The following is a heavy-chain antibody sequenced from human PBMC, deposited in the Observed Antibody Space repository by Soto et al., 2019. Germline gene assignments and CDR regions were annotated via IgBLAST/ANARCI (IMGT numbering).Heavy chain of an antibody. D-gene: IGHD6-13*01. CDR3: ARGHFAAAAEFFPRAVSNKRGSRFDY. CDR1: GGSVSSGSYY. Sequence: SETLSLTCTVSGGSVSSGSYYWTWIRQPPGTGLEWIGEINHSGSTNYNPSLKSRVTISVDTSKNQFSLKLSSVTAADTAVYYCARGHFAAAAEFFPRAVSNKRGSRFDYWGQGTMVTVSS. V-gene: IGHV4-39*07. CDR2: INHSGST. J-gene: IGHJ4*02.